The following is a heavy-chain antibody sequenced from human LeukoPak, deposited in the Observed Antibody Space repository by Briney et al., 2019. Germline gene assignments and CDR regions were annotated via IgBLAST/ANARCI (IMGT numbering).Heavy chain of an antibody. J-gene: IGHJ4*02. V-gene: IGHV3-53*01. Sequence: PGGSLRLSCAASGFTVSSTYMNWVRQAPGKGLEWVSVIYSGGSTNYADSVKGRFTISRDNSKNTLYLQMNSLRAEDTAVYYCIYGYTLDFWGQGTLVTVFS. D-gene: IGHD5-18*01. CDR2: IYSGGST. CDR1: GFTVSSTY. CDR3: IYGYTLDF.